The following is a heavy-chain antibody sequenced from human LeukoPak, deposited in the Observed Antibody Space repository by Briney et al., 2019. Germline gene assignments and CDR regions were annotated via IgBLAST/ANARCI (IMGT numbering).Heavy chain of an antibody. V-gene: IGHV3-21*01. CDR1: GFTFSNYI. CDR2: ISTGSRHI. D-gene: IGHD5-24*01. Sequence: GRSLTLSCAASGFTFSNYIMNWVRQAPGKGLELVSSISTGSRHIYYAASVKCRFTISRDDAKNSLYLQMNSLRAEDTAVYYCARDLSGDGYNKFDYWGQGTLVTVSP. CDR3: ARDLSGDGYNKFDY. J-gene: IGHJ4*02.